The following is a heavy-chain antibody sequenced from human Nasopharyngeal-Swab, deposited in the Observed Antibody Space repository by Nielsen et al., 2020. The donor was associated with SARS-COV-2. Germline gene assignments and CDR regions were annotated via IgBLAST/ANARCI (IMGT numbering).Heavy chain of an antibody. CDR2: IYYSGST. J-gene: IGHJ5*02. CDR1: GGSISSSSYY. CDR3: AKQWLNHDNRFDP. V-gene: IGHV4-39*01. D-gene: IGHD3-22*01. Sequence: SETLSLTCTVSGGSISSSSYYWGWIRQPPGKGLEWIGSIYYSGSTYYNPSLKSRVTISVDTSKNQFSLQLNSVTPEDTAVYYCAKQWLNHDNRFDPWGQGTLVTVSS.